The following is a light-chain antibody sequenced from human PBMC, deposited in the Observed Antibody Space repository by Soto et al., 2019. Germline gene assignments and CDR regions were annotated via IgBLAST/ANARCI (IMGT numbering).Light chain of an antibody. CDR1: QSISSW. Sequence: DIQMTQSPSTLSASVGDRVTITCRASQSISSWLAWYQQKPGKAPKLLIYDASSLQSGGPLRFSGSGSGTEFTLTVSGLQPDDFATYYCQQYNSDSLYTFGEGTRLEI. CDR2: DAS. J-gene: IGKJ2*01. CDR3: QQYNSDSLYT. V-gene: IGKV1-5*01.